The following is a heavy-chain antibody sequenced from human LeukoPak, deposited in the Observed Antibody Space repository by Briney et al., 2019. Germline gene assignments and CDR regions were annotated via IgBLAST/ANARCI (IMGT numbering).Heavy chain of an antibody. D-gene: IGHD4-11*01. CDR1: VYTFTSYY. J-gene: IGHJ6*02. V-gene: IGHV1-46*01. Sequence: ASVKVSCKASVYTFTSYYMHWVRQAPGQGLEWMGIINPSGGSTSYAHKFQGRVTMTRDTSTSTVYMELSSLRSEDTAVYYCARSLRVTTAGCYGMDVWGQGTTVTVSS. CDR2: INPSGGST. CDR3: ARSLRVTTAGCYGMDV.